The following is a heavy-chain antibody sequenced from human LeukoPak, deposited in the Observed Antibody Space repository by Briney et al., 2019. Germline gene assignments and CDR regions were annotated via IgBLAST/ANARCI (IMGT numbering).Heavy chain of an antibody. D-gene: IGHD3-3*01. CDR3: ARLVSTRQLRLRFLEWLPDFDY. V-gene: IGHV4-39*01. Sequence: SETLSLTCTVSGGSISSSSYYWGWIRQPPGKGLEWIGSIYYSGSTYYNPSLKSRVTISVDTSKNQFSLKLSSVTAADTAVYYCARLVSTRQLRLRFLEWLPDFDYWGQGTLVTVSS. CDR1: GGSISSSSYY. J-gene: IGHJ4*02. CDR2: IYYSGST.